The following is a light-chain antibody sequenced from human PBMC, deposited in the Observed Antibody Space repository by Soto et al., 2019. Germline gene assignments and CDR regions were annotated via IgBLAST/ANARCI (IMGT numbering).Light chain of an antibody. CDR2: GAS. J-gene: IGKJ4*01. Sequence: EIVLTQSPATLSSFPGDRVTLSCRASQSVSSSYLAWYQQKPGQAPRLLIYGASSRATGIPDRFSGSGSGTEFTLTISSLQSEDFAIYYCQQYIHWPRLTFGGGTKVDIK. CDR3: QQYIHWPRLT. CDR1: QSVSSSY. V-gene: IGKV3-20*01.